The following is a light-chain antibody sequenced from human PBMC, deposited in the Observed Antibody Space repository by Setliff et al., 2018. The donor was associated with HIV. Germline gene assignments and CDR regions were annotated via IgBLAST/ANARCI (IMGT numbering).Light chain of an antibody. Sequence: QAVVTQEPSLTVSPGGTVTLTCGSSTGAVTSGHYPYWFQQKPGQAPRTLIYDTSNKHSWTPARFSGSLLGGKAALTLSGAQPEDEAEYYCLLSYSATFWMFGGGTKVTVL. V-gene: IGLV7-46*01. J-gene: IGLJ3*02. CDR2: DTS. CDR3: LLSYSATFWM. CDR1: TGAVTSGHY.